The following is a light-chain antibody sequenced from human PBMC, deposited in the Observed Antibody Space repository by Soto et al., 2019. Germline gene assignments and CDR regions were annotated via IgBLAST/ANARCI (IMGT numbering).Light chain of an antibody. Sequence: SYEPTQPPLVSVSPGQTASITCSGDKLGDKYACWYQQKPGQSPVLVIYQDSKRPSGIPERFSGSNSGNTATLTISGTQAMDEADYYCQAWDSSTVVFGGGTKLTVL. CDR1: KLGDKY. J-gene: IGLJ2*01. V-gene: IGLV3-1*01. CDR2: QDS. CDR3: QAWDSSTVV.